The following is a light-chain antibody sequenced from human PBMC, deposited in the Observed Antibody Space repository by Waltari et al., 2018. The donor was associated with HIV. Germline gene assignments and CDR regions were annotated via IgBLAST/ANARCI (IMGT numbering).Light chain of an antibody. CDR1: RSALHGSTNLNN. CDR3: QQYYTTPRT. J-gene: IGKJ1*01. V-gene: IGKV4-1*01. Sequence: DIVMTQSPDPLALSLGERAPTNCKSSRSALHGSTNLNNPAWYQQRSGQPPKLLIYWASTRESGVPDRFSGSGSGTDFTLTISSLQAEDVAIYYCQQYYTTPRTFGQGTRVEIK. CDR2: WAS.